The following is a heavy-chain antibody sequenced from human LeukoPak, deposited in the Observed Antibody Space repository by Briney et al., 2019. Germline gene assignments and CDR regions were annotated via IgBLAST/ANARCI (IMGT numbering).Heavy chain of an antibody. CDR2: ISYSGST. J-gene: IGHJ4*02. CDR1: AGSISSYY. D-gene: IGHD6-6*01. Sequence: SETLSLTCTVSAGSISSYYWSWIRQPPGKGLEWIGCISYSGSTKYNPSLKSRVTISVDTSKNQFSLKLNSVTAADTAVYYCARLGDSTSRLYYFDYWGQGTLVTVSS. V-gene: IGHV4-59*08. CDR3: ARLGDSTSRLYYFDY.